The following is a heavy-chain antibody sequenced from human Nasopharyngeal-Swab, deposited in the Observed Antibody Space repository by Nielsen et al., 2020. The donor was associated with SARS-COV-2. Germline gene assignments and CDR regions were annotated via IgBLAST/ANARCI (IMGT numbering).Heavy chain of an antibody. V-gene: IGHV1-69*10. CDR2: IIPILGIA. CDR1: GYTFTSYG. Sequence: SVKVSCKASGYTFTSYGISWVRQAPGQGLEWMGGIIPILGIANYAQKFQGRVTITADKSTSTAYMELSSLRSEDTAVYYCARGYIVVVPAAIRGRDYYYYYGMDVWGQGTTVTVSS. D-gene: IGHD2-2*02. J-gene: IGHJ6*02. CDR3: ARGYIVVVPAAIRGRDYYYYYGMDV.